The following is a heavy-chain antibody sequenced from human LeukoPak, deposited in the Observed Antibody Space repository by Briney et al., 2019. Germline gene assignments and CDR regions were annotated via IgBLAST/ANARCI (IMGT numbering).Heavy chain of an antibody. CDR2: IFYSGST. Sequence: SSETLSLTCTVSGGSISSYYWSWIRQPPGKGLKWIGYIFYSGSTNYNPSLKSRVTISVDTSKNQFSLNLSSVTAADTAVYYCARGARGSYSYWGQGTLVTVSS. D-gene: IGHD1-26*01. V-gene: IGHV4-59*08. J-gene: IGHJ4*02. CDR1: GGSISSYY. CDR3: ARGARGSYSY.